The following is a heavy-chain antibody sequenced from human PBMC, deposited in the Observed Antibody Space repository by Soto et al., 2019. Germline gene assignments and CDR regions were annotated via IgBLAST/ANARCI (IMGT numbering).Heavy chain of an antibody. CDR1: GGSISSGGYS. V-gene: IGHV4-30-2*01. Sequence: SETLSLTCAVSGGSISSGGYSWSWIRQPPGKGLEWIGYIYHSGSTYYNPSLKSRVTISVDRSKNQFSLKLSSVTAADTAVYYCARDHSYCSSTSCYSGHWFDPWGQGTLVTVSS. D-gene: IGHD2-2*01. CDR3: ARDHSYCSSTSCYSGHWFDP. J-gene: IGHJ5*02. CDR2: IYHSGST.